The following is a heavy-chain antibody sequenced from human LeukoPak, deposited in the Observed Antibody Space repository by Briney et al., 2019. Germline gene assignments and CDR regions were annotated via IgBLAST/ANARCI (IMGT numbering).Heavy chain of an antibody. Sequence: SVKVSCKASGGTFSSYAISWVRQAPGQGLDWMGRIIPIFGTANYAQKFQGRVTITADESTRTAYMALSSLRSEDTAVYYCARDRGRRTAAGTYYYYGMDVWGKGTTVTVSS. D-gene: IGHD6-13*01. CDR3: ARDRGRRTAAGTYYYYGMDV. CDR1: GGTFSSYA. J-gene: IGHJ6*04. V-gene: IGHV1-69*13. CDR2: IIPIFGTA.